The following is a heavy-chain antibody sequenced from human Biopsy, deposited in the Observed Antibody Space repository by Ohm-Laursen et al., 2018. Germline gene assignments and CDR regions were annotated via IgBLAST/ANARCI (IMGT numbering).Heavy chain of an antibody. V-gene: IGHV4-61*01. CDR2: IYSGGNT. CDR3: ARGRRTSGWPYFDN. CDR1: GDSLTSGPEN. Sequence: TLSLTCTVSGDSLTSGPENWSWIRQSPGQGLEYIGFIYSGGNTNYNPSLKNRVTMSVDTSKNQFYLKLYSVTAADTAVYYCARGRRTSGWPYFDNWGQGALVIVSP. D-gene: IGHD6-19*01. J-gene: IGHJ4*02.